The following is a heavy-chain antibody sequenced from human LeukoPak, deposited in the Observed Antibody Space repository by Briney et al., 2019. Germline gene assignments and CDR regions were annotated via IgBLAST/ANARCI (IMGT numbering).Heavy chain of an antibody. CDR3: ARETSYSSGWSTGYYFDY. D-gene: IGHD6-19*01. CDR1: GGSISSYY. J-gene: IGHJ4*02. V-gene: IGHV4-59*12. CDR2: IYYSGST. Sequence: SETLSLTCTVSGGSISSYYWSWIRQPPGKGLEWIGYIYYSGSTNYNPSLKSRVTISVNTSKNQFSLKLSSVTAADTAVYYCARETSYSSGWSTGYYFDYWGQGTLVTVSS.